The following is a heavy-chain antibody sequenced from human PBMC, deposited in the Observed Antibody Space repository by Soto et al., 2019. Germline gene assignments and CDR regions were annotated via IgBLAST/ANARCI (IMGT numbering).Heavy chain of an antibody. D-gene: IGHD3-3*01. Sequence: QVQVVQSGDEVKETGASVRVSCKTSGYSFTAYVISWVRQAPGQVLEWIGWISCYNGKTKYAQKVQGRVTMTTDTSTSTAYMEVRSLRSDDTAIYYCARDAPPPELRFLEWHNYDYNGMDVWGQGTTVTVSS. CDR2: ISCYNGKT. CDR3: ARDAPPPELRFLEWHNYDYNGMDV. CDR1: GYSFTAYV. J-gene: IGHJ6*02. V-gene: IGHV1-18*01.